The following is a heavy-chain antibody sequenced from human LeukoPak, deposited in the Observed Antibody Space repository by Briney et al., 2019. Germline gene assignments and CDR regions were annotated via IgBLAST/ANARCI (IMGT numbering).Heavy chain of an antibody. V-gene: IGHV3-7*03. CDR3: ARNEKWGRDY. J-gene: IGHJ4*02. D-gene: IGHD1-26*01. CDR2: IVQDGSQK. CDR1: GFTFSSHW. Sequence: GGSLRLSCAASGFTFSSHWMSWVRQAPGKGLEWVANIVQDGSQKYYVDSVKGRFTISRDNGKNSLYLQMNSPRAEDTAVYYCARNEKWGRDYWGQGTLVIVSS.